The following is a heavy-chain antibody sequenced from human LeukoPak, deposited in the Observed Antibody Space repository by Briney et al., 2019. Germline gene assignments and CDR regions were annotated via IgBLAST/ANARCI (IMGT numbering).Heavy chain of an antibody. V-gene: IGHV3-66*02. CDR1: GFTVSSKY. Sequence: GGSLRLSCAASGFTVSSKYMSWVRQAPGKGLEWVSVIYSGGSTYYADSVKGRFTISRDNSKNTLYLQMNSLRAEDTAVCYCASGAAFSGYYRGDYFDYWGQGTLVTASS. J-gene: IGHJ4*02. CDR3: ASGAAFSGYYRGDYFDY. CDR2: IYSGGST. D-gene: IGHD3-3*01.